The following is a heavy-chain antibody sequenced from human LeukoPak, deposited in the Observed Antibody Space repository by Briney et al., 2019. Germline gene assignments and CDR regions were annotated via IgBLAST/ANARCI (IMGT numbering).Heavy chain of an antibody. CDR2: IYYSGST. V-gene: IGHV4-39*07. J-gene: IGHJ5*02. CDR1: GGSISSSSYY. Sequence: SETLSLTCTVSGGSISSSSYYWGWIRQPPGKGLEWVGSIYYSGSTYYNPSLKSRVTISVDTSKNQFSLKLSSVTAADTAVYYCARGFWFDPWGQGTLVTVSS. CDR3: ARGFWFDP.